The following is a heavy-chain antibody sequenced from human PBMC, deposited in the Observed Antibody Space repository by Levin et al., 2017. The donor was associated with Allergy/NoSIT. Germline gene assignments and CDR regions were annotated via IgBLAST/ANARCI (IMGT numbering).Heavy chain of an antibody. CDR3: ARGYRHDFLPDY. CDR1: GGSISSSSYY. D-gene: IGHD6-13*01. J-gene: IGHJ4*02. V-gene: IGHV4-39*01. Sequence: NSSETLSLTCTVSGGSISSSSYYWGWIRQPPGKGLEWIGTIFYSGSTYYNPSLKSRVTISVDTSKNQFSLKLSSVTAADTAVYYCARGYRHDFLPDYWGQGTLVTVSS. CDR2: IFYSGST.